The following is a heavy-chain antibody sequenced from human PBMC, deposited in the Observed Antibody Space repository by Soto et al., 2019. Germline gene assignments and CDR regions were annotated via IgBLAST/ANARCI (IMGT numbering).Heavy chain of an antibody. CDR1: GFTFSSYA. J-gene: IGHJ3*02. Sequence: PGGSLRLSCAASGFTFSSYAMHWVRQAPGKGLEWVAVISYDGSNKYYADSVKGRFTISRDNSKNTLYLQMNSLRAEDTAVYYCAREGSSSSWVGAFDIWGQGTMVTVSS. V-gene: IGHV3-30-3*01. D-gene: IGHD6-6*01. CDR2: ISYDGSNK. CDR3: AREGSSSSWVGAFDI.